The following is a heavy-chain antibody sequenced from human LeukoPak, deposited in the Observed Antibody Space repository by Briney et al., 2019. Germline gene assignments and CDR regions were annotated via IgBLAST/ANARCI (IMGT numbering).Heavy chain of an antibody. CDR2: INPKSGGT. V-gene: IGHV1-2*02. CDR3: ARDNSVGETAWWFDP. CDR1: GYTFTDYY. D-gene: IGHD1-26*01. J-gene: IGHJ5*02. Sequence: ASVTVSCKASGYTFTDYYMHWVRQAPGQGLEWMGWINPKSGGTNYAQKFQGRVTMTRDTSISTAYMELSRLRSDDTAVYYCARDNSVGETAWWFDPWGQGTLVTVSS.